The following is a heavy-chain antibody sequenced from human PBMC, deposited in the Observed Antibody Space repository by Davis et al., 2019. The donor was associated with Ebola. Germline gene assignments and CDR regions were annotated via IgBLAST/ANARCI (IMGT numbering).Heavy chain of an antibody. CDR3: ARDHGYCSGGSCYSSYFDY. CDR2: TSYDGNNK. V-gene: IGHV3-30-3*01. J-gene: IGHJ4*02. CDR1: GFIFSSYA. D-gene: IGHD2-15*01. Sequence: GGSLRLSCEASGFIFSSYAMHWVRQAPGKGLEWVAMTSYDGNNKNYADSVKGRFTISRDNSMSTLYLQMNSLRAEDTAVYYCARDHGYCSGGSCYSSYFDYWGQGTLVTVSS.